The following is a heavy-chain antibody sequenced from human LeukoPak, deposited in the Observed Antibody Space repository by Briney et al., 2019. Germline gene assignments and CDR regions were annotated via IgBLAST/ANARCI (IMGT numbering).Heavy chain of an antibody. Sequence: ASVKVSFKASGYTFTSYGISWVRQAPGQGLEWMGWISAYNGNTNYAQKLQGRVTMTTDTSTSTAYMELRSLRSDDTAVYYCARRRVDTAMDTFDYWGQGTLVTVSS. J-gene: IGHJ4*02. CDR1: GYTFTSYG. CDR3: ARRRVDTAMDTFDY. CDR2: ISAYNGNT. V-gene: IGHV1-18*01. D-gene: IGHD5-18*01.